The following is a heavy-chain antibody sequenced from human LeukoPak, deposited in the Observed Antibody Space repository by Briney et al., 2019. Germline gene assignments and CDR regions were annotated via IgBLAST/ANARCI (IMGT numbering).Heavy chain of an antibody. CDR2: ISWNSGSI. V-gene: IGHV3-9*01. J-gene: IGHJ6*03. CDR3: AKDIGGRCISTRCYHTSYYYLDA. Sequence: GGSLRLSCAASGFTFDDYAMHWVRQTPGKGLEWVSGISWNSGSIGYADSVKGRFTISRDNAKNSLYLQMNSLTAEDTALYSCAKDIGGRCISTRCYHTSYYYLDAWGKGTTVTVSS. CDR1: GFTFDDYA. D-gene: IGHD2/OR15-2a*01.